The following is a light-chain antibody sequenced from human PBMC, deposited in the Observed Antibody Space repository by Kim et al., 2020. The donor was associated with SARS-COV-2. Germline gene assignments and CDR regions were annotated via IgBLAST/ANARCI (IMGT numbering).Light chain of an antibody. CDR2: YDS. V-gene: IGLV3-21*04. CDR3: QVWDSSSDHPRV. J-gene: IGLJ3*02. CDR1: NFGSKS. Sequence: SYELTQPPSVSVAPGKTARITCGGNNFGSKSVHWYQQKPGQAPVLVIYYDSDRPSGIPERFSGSNSGNTATLTISRVEAGDEADYYCQVWDSSSDHPRVFGGGTQLTVL.